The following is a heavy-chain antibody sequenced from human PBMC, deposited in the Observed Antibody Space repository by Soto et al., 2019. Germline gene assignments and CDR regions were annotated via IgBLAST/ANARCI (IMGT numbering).Heavy chain of an antibody. CDR1: GYTFTSYG. D-gene: IGHD2-15*01. V-gene: IGHV1-18*01. J-gene: IGHJ3*02. CDR2: ISAYNGNT. CDR3: ARDLSDIVVVVAASAFDI. Sequence: ASVKVSCKASGYTFTSYGISWVRQAPGQGLEWMGWISAYNGNTNYAQKLQGRVTMPTDTSTSTAYMELRSLRSDDTAVYYCARDLSDIVVVVAASAFDIWGQGTMVTVSS.